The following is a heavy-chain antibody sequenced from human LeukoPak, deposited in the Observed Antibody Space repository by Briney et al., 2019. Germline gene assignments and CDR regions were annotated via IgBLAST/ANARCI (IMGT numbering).Heavy chain of an antibody. D-gene: IGHD2-15*01. CDR3: ARSPRYCSGGSCKSYYYGMDV. CDR1: GFTFSSYW. CDR2: INSGGSST. J-gene: IGHJ6*04. Sequence: GGSLRLSCAASGFTFSSYWMHWVRQAPGKGLVWVSHINSGGSSTSYADSVKGRFTISRDNAENTLYLQMNSLRAEDTAVYYCARSPRYCSGGSCKSYYYGMDVWGKGTTVTVSS. V-gene: IGHV3-74*01.